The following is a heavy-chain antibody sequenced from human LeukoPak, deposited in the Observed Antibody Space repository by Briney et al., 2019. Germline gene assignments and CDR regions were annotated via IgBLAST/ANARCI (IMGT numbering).Heavy chain of an antibody. CDR2: IYYSGST. Sequence: YXXWXRQPPGXXXXGIGYIYYSGSTNYNPSLKSRVTISVDTSKNQXSLKRSSGTAADTAGCYCAXXXAXXVXFDYWGXGXLVTVSS. J-gene: IGHJ4*02. CDR1: Y. V-gene: IGHV4-59*01. CDR3: AXXXAXXVXFDY.